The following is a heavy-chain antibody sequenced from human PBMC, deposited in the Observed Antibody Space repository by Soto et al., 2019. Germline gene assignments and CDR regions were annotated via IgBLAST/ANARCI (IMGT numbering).Heavy chain of an antibody. CDR3: AKDGTTLYCGRSSCHPAGAY. D-gene: IGHD2-15*01. V-gene: IGHV3-30*18. CDR1: GFTFSNYG. CDR2: ISYDGSHK. Sequence: QVQLVESGGGVVQPGRSLRLSCAGSGFTFSNYGLHWVRQAPGKGLEWVAVISYDGSHKYYADSVKGRFTISRDNSNNKLYLQMDSLRAEDTAVHHCAKDGTTLYCGRSSCHPAGAYWGQGTLVTVSS. J-gene: IGHJ4*02.